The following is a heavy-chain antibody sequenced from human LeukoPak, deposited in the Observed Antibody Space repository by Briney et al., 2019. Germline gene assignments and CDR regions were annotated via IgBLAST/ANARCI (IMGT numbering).Heavy chain of an antibody. CDR2: ISSSSYI. CDR3: ARALTRIVVVGYYMDV. V-gene: IGHV3-21*01. D-gene: IGHD2-15*01. CDR1: GFTFSSYS. J-gene: IGHJ6*03. Sequence: GGSLRLSCAASGFTFSSYSMNWVRQAPGKGLEWVSSISSSSYIYYADSVKGRFTISRDNAKNSLYLQMNSLRAEDTAVYYCARALTRIVVVGYYMDVWGKGTTVTVSS.